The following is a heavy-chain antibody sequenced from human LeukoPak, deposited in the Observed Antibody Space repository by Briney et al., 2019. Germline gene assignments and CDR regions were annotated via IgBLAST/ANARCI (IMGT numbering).Heavy chain of an antibody. Sequence: GGSLRLSCAASGFIFSSYAMSWVRQAPGKGLEGVANIKKDGSEKYYVDSVKGRFTISRDNTKNSLYLEMNSLRAEDTAVYYCARAHVTGVDAFDIWGQGTMVTVSS. CDR3: ARAHVTGVDAFDI. CDR2: IKKDGSEK. J-gene: IGHJ3*02. V-gene: IGHV3-7*01. D-gene: IGHD2-21*02. CDR1: GFIFSSYA.